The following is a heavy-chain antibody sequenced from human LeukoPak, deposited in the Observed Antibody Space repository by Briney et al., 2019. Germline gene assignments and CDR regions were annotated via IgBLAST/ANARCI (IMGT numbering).Heavy chain of an antibody. CDR1: GFTFSSYA. J-gene: IGHJ4*02. D-gene: IGHD3-9*01. CDR3: AKSRILRYFDWAGDY. CDR2: ISGSGGST. Sequence: GGSLRLSCAASGFTFSSYAMSWVRQAPGKGLEWVSAISGSGGSTYYADSVKGRFTISGDNSKNTLYLQMNSLRAEDTAVYYCAKSRILRYFDWAGDYWGQGTLVTVSS. V-gene: IGHV3-23*01.